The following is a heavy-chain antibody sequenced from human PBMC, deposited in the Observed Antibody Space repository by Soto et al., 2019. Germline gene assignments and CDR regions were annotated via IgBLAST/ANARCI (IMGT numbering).Heavy chain of an antibody. D-gene: IGHD3-22*01. CDR3: AKEMTSGYYLFYY. J-gene: IGHJ4*01. CDR1: GFTFTSYA. V-gene: IGHV3-23*01. Sequence: EVQLLQSGGGLVQPGGSLRLSCAASGFTFTSYAMSWVRQAPGKGLEWVSTISGSGGSTYYPDSVKGRFTISRDNSKNTVFLQMTSLRAEDAAVYYCAKEMTSGYYLFYYLGHGNLVTVSS. CDR2: ISGSGGST.